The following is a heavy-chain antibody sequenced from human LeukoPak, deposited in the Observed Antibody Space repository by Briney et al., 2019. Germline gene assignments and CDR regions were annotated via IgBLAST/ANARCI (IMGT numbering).Heavy chain of an antibody. CDR1: GFTFSSYG. D-gene: IGHD6-13*01. CDR3: ATAPLAAAGRFDY. CDR2: IWYDGSNK. J-gene: IGHJ4*02. V-gene: IGHV3-33*01. Sequence: PGGSLRLSCAASGFTFSSYGMHWVRQAPGKGLEWVAVIWYDGSNKYYADSVKGRFTISRDNSKNTLYLQMNSLRAEDTAVYYCATAPLAAAGRFDYWGQGTLVTVSS.